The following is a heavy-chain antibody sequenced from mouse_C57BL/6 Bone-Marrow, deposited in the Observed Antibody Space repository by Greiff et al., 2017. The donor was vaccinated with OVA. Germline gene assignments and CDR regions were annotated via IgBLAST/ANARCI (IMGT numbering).Heavy chain of an antibody. CDR2: INPNNGGT. D-gene: IGHD2-12*01. CDR3: ASAYSAWFAY. J-gene: IGHJ3*01. V-gene: IGHV1-26*01. Sequence: EVQLQQSGPELVKPGASVKISCKASGYTFTDYYMNWVKQSHGKSLEWIGDINPNNGGTSYNQKFKGKATLTVDKSSSTAYMELRSLTSEDSAVYYCASAYSAWFAYWGQGTLVTVSA. CDR1: GYTFTDYY.